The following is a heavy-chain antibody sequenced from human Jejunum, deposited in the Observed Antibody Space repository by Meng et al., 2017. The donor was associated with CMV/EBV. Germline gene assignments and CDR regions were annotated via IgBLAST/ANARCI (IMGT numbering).Heavy chain of an antibody. J-gene: IGHJ4*02. CDR3: VRQDSRSWDFDH. CDR2: INSDSGDT. Sequence: CRASGYTFIGYYIHWERQAPGQGLEWMGWINSDSGDTNYAQKFQAWVTMTRDTSITTAYMELRRLGYDDTAVYYCVRQDSRSWDFDHWGQGTLVTVSS. V-gene: IGHV1-2*04. CDR1: GYTFIGYY. D-gene: IGHD6-6*01.